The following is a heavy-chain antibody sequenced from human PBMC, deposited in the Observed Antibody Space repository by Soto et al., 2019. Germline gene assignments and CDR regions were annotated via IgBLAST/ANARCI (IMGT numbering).Heavy chain of an antibody. J-gene: IGHJ4*02. CDR1: GFTFSSYS. D-gene: IGHD6-13*01. CDR3: AREIAAALDFDY. Sequence: GGSLRLSCAASGFTFSSYSMNWVRQAPGKGLEWVSSISSSSSYIYYADSVKGRFTISRDNAKNSLYLQMNSLRAEDTAVYYCAREIAAALDFDYWGQGTLVTVSS. V-gene: IGHV3-21*01. CDR2: ISSSSSYI.